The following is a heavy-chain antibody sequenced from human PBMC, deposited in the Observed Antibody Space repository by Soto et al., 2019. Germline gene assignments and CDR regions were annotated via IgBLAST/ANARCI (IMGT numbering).Heavy chain of an antibody. V-gene: IGHV3-15*01. Sequence: GGCLRLSXAASGFTFSNAWMSWVRQAPGKGLEWVGRIKSKTDGGTTDYAAPVKGRFTISRDDSKKTLYLQMNSLKTEDTAVYYCTSSESYLVDNWFDPWGQGTLVTVSS. D-gene: IGHD1-26*01. J-gene: IGHJ5*02. CDR2: IKSKTDGGTT. CDR1: GFTFSNAW. CDR3: TSSESYLVDNWFDP.